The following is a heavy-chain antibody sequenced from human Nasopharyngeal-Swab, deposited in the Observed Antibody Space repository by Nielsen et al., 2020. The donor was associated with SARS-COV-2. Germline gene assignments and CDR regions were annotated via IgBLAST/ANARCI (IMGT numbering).Heavy chain of an antibody. CDR3: ARGYSAYYGSGSYYL. CDR2: ISSSSSTI. J-gene: IGHJ4*02. V-gene: IGHV3-48*02. Sequence: GESLKISCAASGFTFSSYSMNWVRQAPGKGLEWVSYISSSSSTIYYADSVKGRFTISRDNAKNSLYLQMNSLRDEDTAAYYCARGYSAYYGSGSYYLWGQGTLVTVSS. D-gene: IGHD3-10*01. CDR1: GFTFSSYS.